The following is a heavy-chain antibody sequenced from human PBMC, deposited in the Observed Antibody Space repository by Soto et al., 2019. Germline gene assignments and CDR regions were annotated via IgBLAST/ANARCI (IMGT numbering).Heavy chain of an antibody. CDR3: DKREGVVVVPAGIRVTYGMDV. J-gene: IGHJ6*02. V-gene: IGHV3-30*18. Sequence: GGSLRLSCAASGFTFSSYGMHWVRQAPGKGLEWVAVISYDGSNKYYADSVKGRFTISRDSSKNTLYLQMNSLRAEDTAVYYYDKREGVVVVPAGIRVTYGMDVWGQGTTVTVS. D-gene: IGHD2-2*01. CDR1: GFTFSSYG. CDR2: ISYDGSNK.